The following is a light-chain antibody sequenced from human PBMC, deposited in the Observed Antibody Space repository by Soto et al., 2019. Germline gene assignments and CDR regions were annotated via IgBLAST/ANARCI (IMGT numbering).Light chain of an antibody. CDR1: QNVDSNY. CDR2: QTS. V-gene: IGKV3-20*01. CDR3: QQYYSYPPA. Sequence: EIVLTQSPGTLSLSPGERATLSCRASQNVDSNYLAWYQQKPGQAPRIIIYQTSIRAAGIPARFSASGSGTDFTLTISCLQSEDFATYYCQQYYSYPPAFGQGTKVDIK. J-gene: IGKJ1*01.